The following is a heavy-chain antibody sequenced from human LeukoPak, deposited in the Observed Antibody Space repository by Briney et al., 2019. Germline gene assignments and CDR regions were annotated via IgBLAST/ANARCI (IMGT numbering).Heavy chain of an antibody. Sequence: GGSLRLSCAASGFTFSSYAMSWVRQAPGKGLEWVSAISGSGGSTYYADSVKGRFTISRDNSKNTLYLQMNNLRAEDTAVYYCAKDRLRFGITMIVVVTPLGYYFDYWGQGTLVTVSS. V-gene: IGHV3-23*01. CDR3: AKDRLRFGITMIVVVTPLGYYFDY. CDR2: ISGSGGST. J-gene: IGHJ4*02. D-gene: IGHD3-22*01. CDR1: GFTFSSYA.